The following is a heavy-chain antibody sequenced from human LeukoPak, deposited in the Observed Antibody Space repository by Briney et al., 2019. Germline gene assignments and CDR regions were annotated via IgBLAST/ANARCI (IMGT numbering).Heavy chain of an antibody. J-gene: IGHJ6*02. CDR1: GGTFSSYA. V-gene: IGHV1-69*13. D-gene: IGHD3-3*01. Sequence: SVKVSCKASGGTFSSYAISWVRQAPGQGLEWMGGIIPIFGTANYAQKFQGRVTITADESTSTAYMKLSSLRSEDTAVYYCAIGITIFGVVRYYYYGMDVWGQGTTVTVSS. CDR3: AIGITIFGVVRYYYYGMDV. CDR2: IIPIFGTA.